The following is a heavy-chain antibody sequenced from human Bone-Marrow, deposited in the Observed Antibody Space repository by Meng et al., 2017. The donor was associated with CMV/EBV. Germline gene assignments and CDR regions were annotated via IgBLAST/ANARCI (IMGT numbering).Heavy chain of an antibody. CDR2: IRYDGSNK. V-gene: IGHV3-30*02. CDR3: AKGGYYDFWSGLDY. Sequence: GESLKISCAASGFTFSSYGMHWVRQAPGKGLEWVAFIRYDGSNKYYADSVKGRFTISRDNSKKTLYLQMNSLRAEDTAVYYCAKGGYYDFWSGLDYWGQGTLVTVSS. D-gene: IGHD3-3*01. CDR1: GFTFSSYG. J-gene: IGHJ4*02.